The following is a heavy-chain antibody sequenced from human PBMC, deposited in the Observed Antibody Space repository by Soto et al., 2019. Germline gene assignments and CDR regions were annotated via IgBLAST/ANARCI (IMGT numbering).Heavy chain of an antibody. CDR1: GFSFSIYN. Sequence: GGSLRLSCVASGFSFSIYNMNWVRQAPGKGLEWVSYITDSSDTVHYADSVRGRFTISRDNAESSLYLQMNSLRDEDTAVYFFPSDLGHGCYLEWWGRGNLVTVS. CDR3: PSDLGHGCYLEW. J-gene: IGHJ4*02. V-gene: IGHV3-48*02. D-gene: IGHD2-2*03. CDR2: ITDSSDTV.